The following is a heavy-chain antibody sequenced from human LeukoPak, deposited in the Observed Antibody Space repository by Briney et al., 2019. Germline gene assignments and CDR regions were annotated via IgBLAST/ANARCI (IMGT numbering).Heavy chain of an antibody. V-gene: IGHV3-48*03. J-gene: IGHJ6*04. CDR1: GFTFSSYE. D-gene: IGHD3-9*01. CDR3: ARDSYDILTGYYNYYYGVDV. CDR2: ISSSGSTI. Sequence: QSGGSLRLSCAASGFTFSSYEMNWVRQAPGKGLEWVSYISSSGSTIYYADSVKGRFTISRDNAKNSLYLQMNSLRAEDTAVYYCARDSYDILTGYYNYYYGVDVWGKGTTVTVSS.